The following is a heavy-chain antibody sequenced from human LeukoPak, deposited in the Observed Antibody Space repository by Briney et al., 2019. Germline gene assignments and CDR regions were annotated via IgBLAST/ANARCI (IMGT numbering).Heavy chain of an antibody. CDR2: IYYSGST. D-gene: IGHD3-9*01. CDR3: ARRLVIAPSWFDP. J-gene: IGHJ5*02. V-gene: IGHV4-59*08. CDR1: GGSISSYY. Sequence: PSETLSLTCTVSGGSISSYYWSWIRQPPGKGLEWIGYIYYSGSTYYNPSLKSRVTISVDTSKNQFSLKLSSVTAADTAVYYCARRLVIAPSWFDPWGQGTLVTVSS.